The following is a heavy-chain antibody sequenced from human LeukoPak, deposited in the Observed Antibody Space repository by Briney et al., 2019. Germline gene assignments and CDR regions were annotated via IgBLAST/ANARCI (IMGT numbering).Heavy chain of an antibody. V-gene: IGHV3-30*03. CDR1: GFTFTHYG. CDR3: TTFDM. Sequence: GRSLRLSCAASGFTFTHYGIHWVRRAPGKGLEWVAVISWDGSSKNYVDSVKGRFTISRDNSKNTLYLQMSYLRVDDTALYYCTTFDMWGQGTMVTVSS. CDR2: ISWDGSSK. J-gene: IGHJ3*02.